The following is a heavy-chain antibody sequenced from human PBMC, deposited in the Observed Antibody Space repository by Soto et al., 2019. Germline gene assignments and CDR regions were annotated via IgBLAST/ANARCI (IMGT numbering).Heavy chain of an antibody. CDR2: IKQDGSEK. V-gene: IGHV3-7*01. J-gene: IGHJ6*03. CDR1: GFTFSSYW. CDR3: ARDYDYIWGSYRPPYYYYYYMDV. Sequence: PGGSLRLSCAASGFTFSSYWMSWVRQAPGKGLEWVANIKQDGSEKYYVDSVKGRFTISRDNAKNSLYLQMNSLRAEDTAVYYCARDYDYIWGSYRPPYYYYYYMDVWGKGTTVTVSS. D-gene: IGHD3-16*02.